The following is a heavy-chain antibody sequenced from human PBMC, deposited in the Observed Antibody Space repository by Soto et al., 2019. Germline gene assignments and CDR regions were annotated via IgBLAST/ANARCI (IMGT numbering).Heavy chain of an antibody. Sequence: PVDSLTLSCGASGFTIISSYMSWAGQAQEKGLEWVDNVNEDQSEQYYVASVKGRLTVSRDNAKRSLYTQMKSLRDQDTAAYFGAKWGEAGSDYWGHGGPVTVSS. D-gene: IGHD1-26*01. J-gene: IGHJ4*01. CDR1: GFTIISSY. CDR2: VNEDQSEQ. CDR3: AKWGEAGSDY. V-gene: IGHV3-7*01.